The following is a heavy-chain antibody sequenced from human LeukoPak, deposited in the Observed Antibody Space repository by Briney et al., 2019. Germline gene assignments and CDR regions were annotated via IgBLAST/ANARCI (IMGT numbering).Heavy chain of an antibody. J-gene: IGHJ5*02. D-gene: IGHD4-17*01. Sequence: SETLSLTCTVSGGSISSYYWSWTRQPAGKGLEWIGRIYTSGSITYNPSLKSRVSMSVDTSKNQFSLKLSSVTAADTAVYYCARDLGTTGEVKFDPWGQGTLVTVSS. V-gene: IGHV4-4*07. CDR3: ARDLGTTGEVKFDP. CDR2: IYTSGSI. CDR1: GGSISSYY.